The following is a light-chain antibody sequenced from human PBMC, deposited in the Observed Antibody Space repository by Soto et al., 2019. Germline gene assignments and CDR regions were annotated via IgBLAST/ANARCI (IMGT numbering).Light chain of an antibody. CDR3: SSYTSSSTRV. V-gene: IGLV2-14*01. CDR1: FNDVGGYNY. Sequence: QSALTQPPSASGSPGQSVTISCTGTFNDVGGYNYVSWYQQHPGKAPKVMIYEVSNRPSGVSNRFSGSKSGNTASLTISGLQAEDEADYYCSSYTSSSTRVFGGGTKLTVL. CDR2: EVS. J-gene: IGLJ2*01.